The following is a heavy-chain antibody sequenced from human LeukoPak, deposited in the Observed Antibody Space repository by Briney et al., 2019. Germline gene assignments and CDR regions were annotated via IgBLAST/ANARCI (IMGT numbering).Heavy chain of an antibody. J-gene: IGHJ3*02. V-gene: IGHV4-59*01. D-gene: IGHD3-10*01. CDR2: IYYSGST. Sequence: SETLSLTCTVSGGSISSYYWSWIRQRPGKGVEWIGYIYYSGSTNYNPSLKSRVTISVDTSKNQFSLKLSSVTAADTAVYYCASRTMVRGVNAFDIWGQGTMVTVSS. CDR3: ASRTMVRGVNAFDI. CDR1: GGSISSYY.